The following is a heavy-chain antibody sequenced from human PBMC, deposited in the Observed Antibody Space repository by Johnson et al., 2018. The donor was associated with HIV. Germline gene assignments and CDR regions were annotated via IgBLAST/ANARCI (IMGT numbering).Heavy chain of an antibody. CDR1: GFTFDDYA. CDR2: ISWNSGRI. Sequence: LVESGGGLVQPGRSLRLSCAASGFTFDDYAMDWVRQAPGKGLEWVSGISWNSGRIGYADSVKGRFTISRDNAKNSLYLQMNSLRPEDTALYYCAKDIIRFREGWALPAFDIWGRGTMVTVSS. D-gene: IGHD1-26*01. J-gene: IGHJ3*02. CDR3: AKDIIRFREGWALPAFDI. V-gene: IGHV3-9*01.